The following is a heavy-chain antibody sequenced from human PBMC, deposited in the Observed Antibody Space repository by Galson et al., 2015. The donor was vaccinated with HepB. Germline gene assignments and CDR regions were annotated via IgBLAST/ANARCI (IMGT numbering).Heavy chain of an antibody. CDR2: INPNSGGT. CDR1: GYTFTGYY. D-gene: IGHD3-10*01. Sequence: SVKVSCKASGYTFTGYYMHWVRQAPGQGLEWMGRINPNSGGTNYAQKFQGRVTMTRDTSISTAYMELSRLRSDDTAVYYCAPSPIGSGSYYTYWGQGTLVTVSS. J-gene: IGHJ4*02. CDR3: APSPIGSGSYYTY. V-gene: IGHV1-2*06.